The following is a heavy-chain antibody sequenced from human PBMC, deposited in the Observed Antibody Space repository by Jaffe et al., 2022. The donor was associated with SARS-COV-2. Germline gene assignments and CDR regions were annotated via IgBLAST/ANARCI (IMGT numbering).Heavy chain of an antibody. CDR2: IYYSGGT. D-gene: IGHD3-10*01. Sequence: QVRLQESGPGLVKPSETLSLTCTVSGGSVSSGSYYWSWIRQPPGKGLEWIGHIYYSGGTNYNPSLKSRVTISVDTSKNQFSLKLTSVTAADTAVYYCARDPFYGSGSQLHYDVFDVWGQGTMVTVSS. J-gene: IGHJ3*01. CDR1: GGSVSSGSYY. CDR3: ARDPFYGSGSQLHYDVFDV. V-gene: IGHV4-61*01.